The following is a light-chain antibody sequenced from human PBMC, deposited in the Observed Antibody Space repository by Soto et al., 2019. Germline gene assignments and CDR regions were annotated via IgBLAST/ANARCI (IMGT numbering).Light chain of an antibody. V-gene: IGKV2-28*01. J-gene: IGKJ1*01. CDR2: LGS. CDR1: QSLLHSNGYNY. CDR3: MQALQTPRT. Sequence: DIVMTQSPLSLPVTPGEPASISCRSSQSLLHSNGYNYLDWYLQKPGQSPQLLIYLGSNRASGVHDRFSGSGSGIDFTLKISRVEAEDVGVYYCMQALQTPRTFGQGTKVEIK.